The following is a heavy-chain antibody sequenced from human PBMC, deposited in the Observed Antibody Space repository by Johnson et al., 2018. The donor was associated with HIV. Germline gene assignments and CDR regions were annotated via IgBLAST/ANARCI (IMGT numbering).Heavy chain of an antibody. CDR1: GFTFSSYA. CDR2: MSDDGSSN. D-gene: IGHD4-17*01. CDR3: ARGGYGEVFDI. J-gene: IGHJ3*02. Sequence: QVQLVESGGGVVQPGRSLRLSCAASGFTFSSYAMHWVRQAPGKGLEWVAVMSDDGSSNYSADSVKGRFTISRDNSRNTLYLQMNSLRAEDTAVYYCARGGYGEVFDIWGQGTMVTVSS. V-gene: IGHV3-30*14.